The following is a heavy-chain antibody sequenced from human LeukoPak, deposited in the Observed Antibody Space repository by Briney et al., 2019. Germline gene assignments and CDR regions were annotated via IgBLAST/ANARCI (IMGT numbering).Heavy chain of an antibody. CDR3: ARDYVIRLDDSSGYYR. CDR2: IKQDGSEK. Sequence: GGSLRLSCTASGFTFGDYAMSWVRQAPGKGLEWVANIKQDGSEKYYVDSVKGRFTISRDNAKNSLYLQMNSLRAEDTAVYYCARDYVIRLDDSSGYYRWGQGTMVTVSS. D-gene: IGHD3-22*01. J-gene: IGHJ3*01. V-gene: IGHV3-7*01. CDR1: GFTFGDYA.